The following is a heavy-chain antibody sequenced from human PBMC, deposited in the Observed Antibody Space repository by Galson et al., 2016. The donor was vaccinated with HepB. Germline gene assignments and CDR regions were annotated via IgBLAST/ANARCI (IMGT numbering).Heavy chain of an antibody. V-gene: IGHV3-11*06. CDR3: ARDLRRAMCYFDL. CDR2: ISSSSTYT. J-gene: IGHJ2*01. CDR1: GFTFSDYY. D-gene: IGHD1-14*01. Sequence: SLRLSCAASGFTFSDYYMSWIRQAPGKGLEYISYISSSSTYTNYADSVKGRFTISRDNAKNSLYLQMNSLRAEDTAVYYCARDLRRAMCYFDLWGRGALVTVSS.